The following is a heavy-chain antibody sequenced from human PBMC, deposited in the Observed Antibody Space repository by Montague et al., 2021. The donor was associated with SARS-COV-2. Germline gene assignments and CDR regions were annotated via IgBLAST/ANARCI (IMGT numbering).Heavy chain of an antibody. D-gene: IGHD3-16*01. CDR3: ARVTLGGRDGRTRQYDGLDS. CDR1: GGSTSRYF. CDR2: VHDIESS. V-gene: IGHV4-59*01. Sequence: SETLSLTCTVSGGSTSRYFWNWIRQTPGKGLEWMGYVHDIESSIYNPSLQSRITILLDTPKNQFSLRLNAVTAADTAVYYCARVTLGGRDGRTRQYDGLDSWGQGTLVTVSS. J-gene: IGHJ4*02.